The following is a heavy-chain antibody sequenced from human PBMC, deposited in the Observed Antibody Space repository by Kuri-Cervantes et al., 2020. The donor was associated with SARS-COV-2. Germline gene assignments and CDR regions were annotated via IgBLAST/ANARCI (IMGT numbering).Heavy chain of an antibody. D-gene: IGHD6-19*01. CDR3: ARGPFSSGWFDY. Sequence: ASVKVSCKVSGYTVTELSMHWVRQAPGQGLEWMGWISAYNGNTNYAQKLQGRVTMTTDTSTSTAYMELRSLRSDDTAVYYCARGPFSSGWFDYWGQGTLVTVSS. CDR2: ISAYNGNT. J-gene: IGHJ4*02. V-gene: IGHV1-18*01. CDR1: GYTVTELS.